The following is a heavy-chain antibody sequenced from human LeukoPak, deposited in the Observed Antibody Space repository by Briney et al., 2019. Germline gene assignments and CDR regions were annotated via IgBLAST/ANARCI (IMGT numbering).Heavy chain of an antibody. D-gene: IGHD6-13*01. V-gene: IGHV3-66*02. CDR1: GFTGSSSY. CDR2: IYSGGDT. J-gene: IGHJ4*02. CDR3: ARAFVTAAGFFDT. Sequence: GGSLRLSCAASGFTGSSSYMSWVRQAPGKGLEWVSGIYSGGDTHYAGSVKGRFTISRDNSVNTLYLQMNSLRTEDTAVYYCARAFVTAAGFFDTWGQGTLVTVSS.